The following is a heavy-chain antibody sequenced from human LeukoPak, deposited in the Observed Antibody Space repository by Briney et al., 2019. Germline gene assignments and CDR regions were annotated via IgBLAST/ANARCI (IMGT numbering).Heavy chain of an antibody. CDR3: ARGRNYPASAHYFDY. CDR1: GFTFSSYA. CDR2: ISGTGRST. J-gene: IGHJ4*02. D-gene: IGHD1-7*01. V-gene: IGHV3-23*01. Sequence: GGSLRLSCAASGFTFSSYAMKWVRQAPGKGLEWVSDISGTGRSTYYADSVKGRSTISRDNSKNTLNLQMNSLRAEDTAVYYCARGRNYPASAHYFDYWGQGTLVTVSS.